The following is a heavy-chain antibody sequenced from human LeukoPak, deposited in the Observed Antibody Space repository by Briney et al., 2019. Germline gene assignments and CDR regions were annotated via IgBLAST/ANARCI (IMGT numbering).Heavy chain of an antibody. Sequence: ASVKVSCKASGYTFSSYYIHWVRQAPGQGLEWMGIINPSGGSTSYAQKFQGRVTMTRDTSTSTVYMELSSLRSEDTAVYYCARVVGGLQPYFDYRGQGTLVTISS. CDR2: INPSGGST. CDR1: GYTFSSYY. D-gene: IGHD5-24*01. J-gene: IGHJ4*02. V-gene: IGHV1-46*01. CDR3: ARVVGGLQPYFDY.